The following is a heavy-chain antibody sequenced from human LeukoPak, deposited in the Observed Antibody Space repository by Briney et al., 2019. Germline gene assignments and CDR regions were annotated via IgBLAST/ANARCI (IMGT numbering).Heavy chain of an antibody. CDR1: GFTFSSYA. V-gene: IGHV3-23*01. CDR2: ISGSGGST. Sequence: GGSLRLSCAASGFTFSSYAMSWVRQAPGKGLEWVSAISGSGGSTYYADPVKGRFTISRDNSKNTLYLQMNSLRAEDTAVYYCAKDSLPFVSGWYYWGQGTLVTVSS. CDR3: AKDSLPFVSGWYY. D-gene: IGHD6-19*01. J-gene: IGHJ4*02.